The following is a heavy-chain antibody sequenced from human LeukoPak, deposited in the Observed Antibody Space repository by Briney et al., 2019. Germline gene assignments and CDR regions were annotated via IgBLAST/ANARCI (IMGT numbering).Heavy chain of an antibody. J-gene: IGHJ4*02. CDR1: GFTFSSHA. Sequence: PGGSLRLSCAASGFTFSSHAMSWVRQAPGKGLEWVSAIRYNGGSTYYADSVKGRFTISRDNSKNTLYLQMNSLRAEDTAVYYCARDAGTDYGEFDYWGQGTLVTVSS. D-gene: IGHD4-17*01. CDR2: IRYNGGST. CDR3: ARDAGTDYGEFDY. V-gene: IGHV3-23*01.